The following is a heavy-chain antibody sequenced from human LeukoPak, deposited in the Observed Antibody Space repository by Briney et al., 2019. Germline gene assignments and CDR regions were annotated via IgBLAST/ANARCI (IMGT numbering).Heavy chain of an antibody. CDR3: ALHDYGTFDY. CDR2: ISAYNGNT. V-gene: IGHV1-18*01. D-gene: IGHD4-17*01. J-gene: IGHJ4*02. CDR1: GYTFTSYG. Sequence: GASVKVSCKASGYTFTSYGISWVRQAPGQGLEWMGWISAYNGNTNYAQKFQGRVTITADESTSTAYMELSSLRSEDTAVYYCALHDYGTFDYWGQGTLVTVSS.